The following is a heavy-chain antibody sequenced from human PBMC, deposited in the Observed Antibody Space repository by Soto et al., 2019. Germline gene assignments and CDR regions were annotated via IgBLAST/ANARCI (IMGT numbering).Heavy chain of an antibody. CDR3: ARDADYYGSGYYYYGMDV. J-gene: IGHJ6*02. D-gene: IGHD3-10*01. CDR2: ISSSSSYT. V-gene: IGHV3-11*06. Sequence: GGSLRLSCAASGFTFSDYYMSWIRQAPGKGLEWVSYISSSSSYTNYADSVKGRFTISRDNAKNSLYLQMNSLRAEDTAVYYCARDADYYGSGYYYYGMDVWGQGTTVTVSS. CDR1: GFTFSDYY.